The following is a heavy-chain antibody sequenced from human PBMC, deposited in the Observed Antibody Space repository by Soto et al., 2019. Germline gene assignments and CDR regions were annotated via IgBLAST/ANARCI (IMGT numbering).Heavy chain of an antibody. CDR1: GGTISTNV. V-gene: IGHV1-69*06. CDR2: IMPIFAAP. J-gene: IGHJ4*02. Sequence: QVQLMQSGAEVKKPGSSVKVSCKASGGTISTNVISWVRQAPGQGLEWMGEIMPIFAAPNNEQKFQGRLTITADTSTTTVNMELSSLTSEGSAVYFCATGARYCSGGSCYPDDWGQGTLVIVSS. CDR3: ATGARYCSGGSCYPDD. D-gene: IGHD2-15*01.